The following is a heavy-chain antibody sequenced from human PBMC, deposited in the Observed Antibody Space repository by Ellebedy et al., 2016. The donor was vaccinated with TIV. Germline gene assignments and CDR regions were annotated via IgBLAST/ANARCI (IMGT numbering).Heavy chain of an antibody. CDR1: GFTFSNYW. J-gene: IGHJ1*01. CDR3: VRDLRDSNDYWVRAEEYFQP. Sequence: PGGSLRLSCAASGFTFSNYWMHWVRQAPGKGLVWVSRINGAGTTTRYADSVKGRFTISRDNAKNTLYLQMNSLRAEDTAVYYCVRDLRDSNDYWVRAEEYFQPWGQGTLVTVSS. CDR2: INGAGTTT. D-gene: IGHD3-22*01. V-gene: IGHV3-74*01.